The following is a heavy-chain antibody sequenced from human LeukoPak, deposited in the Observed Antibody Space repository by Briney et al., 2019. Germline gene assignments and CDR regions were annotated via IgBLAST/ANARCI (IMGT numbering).Heavy chain of an antibody. V-gene: IGHV4-59*01. J-gene: IGHJ3*02. CDR2: IYYSGST. D-gene: IGHD3-3*01. CDR1: GGSISSYY. CDR3: ARDLWDFWSGQAPPRAFDI. Sequence: SETLSLTCTVSGGSISSYYWSWIRQPPGKGLEWIGYIYYSGSTNYNPSLKSRVTISVDTSKNQFSLKLSSVTAADTAVYYCARDLWDFWSGQAPPRAFDIWGQGTMVTVSS.